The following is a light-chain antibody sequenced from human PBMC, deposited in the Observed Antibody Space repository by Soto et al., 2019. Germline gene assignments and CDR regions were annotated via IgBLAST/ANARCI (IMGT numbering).Light chain of an antibody. Sequence: DIQLTQSPSTLSASVGDRVTITCRSIQSLSSRLAWYQQRPGKAPKLLIYEASSLESGVPSRFSGSGSGTEFTLNIRSLQPDDFATYYCQQYNTYSQMWTFGQGTKVDIK. V-gene: IGKV1-5*03. CDR1: QSLSSR. CDR3: QQYNTYSQMWT. CDR2: EAS. J-gene: IGKJ1*01.